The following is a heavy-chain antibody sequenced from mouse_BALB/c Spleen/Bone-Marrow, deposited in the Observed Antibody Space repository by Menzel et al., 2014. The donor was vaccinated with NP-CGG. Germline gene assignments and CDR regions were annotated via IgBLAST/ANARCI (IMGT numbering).Heavy chain of an antibody. Sequence: VQLQQSGAELVKLGASVKLSCTASGFNIKDTYMHWVKQRPEQGLEWIGRIDPANGNTKYDPKFQGKATITADTSSNTAYLQLSSLTSEDTAVYYCASSAYSWGQGTLVTVSA. CDR3: ASSAYS. CDR1: GFNIKDTY. J-gene: IGHJ3*01. D-gene: IGHD2-10*01. CDR2: IDPANGNT. V-gene: IGHV14-3*02.